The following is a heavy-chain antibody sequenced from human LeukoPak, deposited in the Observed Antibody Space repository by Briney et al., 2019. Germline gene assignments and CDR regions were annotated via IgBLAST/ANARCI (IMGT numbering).Heavy chain of an antibody. J-gene: IGHJ4*02. CDR1: GFTFSSYW. V-gene: IGHV3-7*03. CDR2: IKQDGSEK. CDR3: ARRYFDY. Sequence: AGGSLRLSCAASGFTFSSYWMQWVRQAPGKGLEWVANIKQDGSEKYYADSVKGRFIISRDNVKNALYLQMSSLRAEDTAIYYCARRYFDYWGQGTLVTVSS.